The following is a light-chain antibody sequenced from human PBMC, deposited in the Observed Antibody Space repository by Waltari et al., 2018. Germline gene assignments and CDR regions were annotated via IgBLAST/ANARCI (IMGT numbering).Light chain of an antibody. CDR3: QQYYSTRT. J-gene: IGKJ1*01. CDR1: QCVLYSSNNKYY. CDR2: WAS. V-gene: IGKV4-1*01. Sequence: DIVMTQSPDSLAVSLGERATINCKFRQCVLYSSNNKYYLSWYQQKPGQSPKLLIYWASTRESGVPGRFGGSGSGTDFTLTSSSLQAEDVAVYYCQQYYSTRTFGQGTKVEIK.